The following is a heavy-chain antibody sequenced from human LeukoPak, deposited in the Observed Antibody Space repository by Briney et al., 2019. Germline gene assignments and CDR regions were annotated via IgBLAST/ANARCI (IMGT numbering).Heavy chain of an antibody. D-gene: IGHD4/OR15-4a*01. CDR1: GFTFSSYW. Sequence: PGGTLRLSCAASGFTFSSYWMNWVRQAPGKGLEWVANVKQEGSEKYYVDCVEGRFTISRDNAKNSLYLQMNSLRAEDTAVYYCARRAGAYSHPYDYWGQGTLVTVSS. CDR3: ARRAGAYSHPYDY. V-gene: IGHV3-7*03. CDR2: VKQEGSEK. J-gene: IGHJ4*02.